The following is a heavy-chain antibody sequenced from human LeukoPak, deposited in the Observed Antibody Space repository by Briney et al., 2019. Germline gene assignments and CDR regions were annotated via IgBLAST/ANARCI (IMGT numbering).Heavy chain of an antibody. V-gene: IGHV3-30*18. CDR2: ISYDGSNK. J-gene: IGHJ4*02. CDR3: AKGRCYDILTGPVRN. CDR1: GFTFSSYG. Sequence: PGGSLRLSCAASGFTFSSYGMHWVRQAPGKGLEWVAVISYDGSNKYYADSVKGRFTISRDNSKNTLYLQMNSLRAEDTAVYYCAKGRCYDILTGPVRNWGQGTLVTVSS. D-gene: IGHD3-9*01.